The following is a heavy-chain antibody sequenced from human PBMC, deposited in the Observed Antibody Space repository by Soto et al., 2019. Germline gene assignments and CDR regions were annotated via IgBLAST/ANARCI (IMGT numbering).Heavy chain of an antibody. CDR2: IYYSGST. V-gene: IGHV4-30-4*01. J-gene: IGHJ6*02. CDR1: GGSISSGDYY. Sequence: LSLTCTVSGGSISSGDYYWSWIRQPPGKGLEWIGYIYYSGSTYYNPSLKSRVTISVDTSKNQFSLKLSSVTAADTAVYYCARAIDYGGNFFYYYGMDVWGQGTTVTVSS. CDR3: ARAIDYGGNFFYYYGMDV. D-gene: IGHD4-17*01.